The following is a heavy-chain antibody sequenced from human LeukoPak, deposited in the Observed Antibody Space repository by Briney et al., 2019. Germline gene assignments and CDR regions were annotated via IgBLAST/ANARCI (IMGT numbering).Heavy chain of an antibody. V-gene: IGHV3-21*01. D-gene: IGHD3-10*01. J-gene: IGHJ6*02. CDR1: GFTFSSYS. Sequence: GGSLRLSCAASGFTFSSYSMNWVRQAPGKGLEWVSSISSSSSYIYYADSVKGRFTISRDNAKNSLYLQMNSLRAEDTAVYYCARSCLGNYWYYGRDVLGQGAT. CDR3: ARSCLGNYWYYGRDV. CDR2: ISSSSSYI.